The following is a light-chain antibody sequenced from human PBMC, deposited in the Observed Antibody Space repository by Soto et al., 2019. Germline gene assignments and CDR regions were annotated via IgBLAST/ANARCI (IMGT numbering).Light chain of an antibody. J-gene: IGKJ3*01. CDR1: QSVSSN. CDR3: QQYNNWPLFT. CDR2: GAS. V-gene: IGKV3-15*01. Sequence: EIVMTQSPATLSVSPGERATLSCRASQSVSSNLAWYQQKPGQAPRLLIYGASTRATGIPDRFSGSGSGTEFTLTISSLQSEDFAVYYCQQYNNWPLFTSGPGTKVDIK.